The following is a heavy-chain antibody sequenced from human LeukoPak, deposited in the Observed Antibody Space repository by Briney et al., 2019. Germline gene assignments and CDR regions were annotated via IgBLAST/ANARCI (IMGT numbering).Heavy chain of an antibody. Sequence: GASVKLSCTASGYTFSSYGISWVRQAPGQGLEWIGWMNPNSGGTKYAQTFQGRVTLTRDTSISTAYLELSSLTSDDTAVYFCARQGSNSSGWYPVDDWGQGSLVTVSS. CDR3: ARQGSNSSGWYPVDD. V-gene: IGHV1-2*02. CDR2: MNPNSGGT. J-gene: IGHJ4*02. D-gene: IGHD6-19*01. CDR1: GYTFSSYG.